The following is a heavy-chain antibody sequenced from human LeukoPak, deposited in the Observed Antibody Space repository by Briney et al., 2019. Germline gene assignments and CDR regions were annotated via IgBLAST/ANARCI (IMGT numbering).Heavy chain of an antibody. J-gene: IGHJ3*02. V-gene: IGHV3-21*01. D-gene: IGHD2-2*01. CDR1: GFTFSSYS. CDR2: ISSSSSYI. CDR3: ASRSHHTQYQLLGAGYAFDI. Sequence: PGGSLRLSCAASGFTFSSYSMNWVRQAPGKGLEWVSSISSSSSYIYYAESVKGRFTISRDNAKNSMYLQMNRQRAEDTAVYYCASRSHHTQYQLLGAGYAFDIWGQGTMVTVSS.